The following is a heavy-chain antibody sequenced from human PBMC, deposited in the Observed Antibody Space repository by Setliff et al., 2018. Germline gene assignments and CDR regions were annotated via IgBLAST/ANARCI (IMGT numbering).Heavy chain of an antibody. CDR3: ARSRRPRRLQSDFDH. D-gene: IGHD6-25*01. Sequence: GGFLRLSCAASGFTFSDYNMNWVRQAPGKGLEWLSYISSSSGTIFYADSVKGRFSISRDSAKSSLFLQMNSLRGEDTAVYYCARSRRPRRLQSDFDHWGQGTLVTVSS. CDR1: GFTFSDYN. CDR2: ISSSSGTI. V-gene: IGHV3-48*01. J-gene: IGHJ4*02.